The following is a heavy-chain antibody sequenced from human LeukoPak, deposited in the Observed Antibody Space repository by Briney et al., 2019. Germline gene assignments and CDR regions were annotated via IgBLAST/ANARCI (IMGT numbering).Heavy chain of an antibody. V-gene: IGHV3-9*01. J-gene: IGHJ4*02. D-gene: IGHD4-17*01. CDR2: ISWNSGNI. CDR3: ANLHGDYRDY. CDR1: GFTFGDYA. Sequence: GRSLRLSCAASGFTFGDYAMHWVRQAPGKGLEWVSGISWNSGNIGYADSVKGRFTISRDNAKNSLSLQMNSLRIEDTALYYCANLHGDYRDYWGQGTLVTVSS.